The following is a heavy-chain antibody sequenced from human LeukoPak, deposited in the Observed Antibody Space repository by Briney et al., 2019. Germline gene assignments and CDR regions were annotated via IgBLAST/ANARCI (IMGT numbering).Heavy chain of an antibody. Sequence: PGGSLRLSCAVSGFTVSSKYMNWVRQAPGKGLEWVSYISSSGSTIYYADSVRGRFTISRDNAKNSLYLQMNSLRAEDTAVYYCARSQGFSGYGSYFDYWGQGTLVTVSA. D-gene: IGHD5-12*01. CDR1: GFTVSSKY. V-gene: IGHV3-48*03. CDR2: ISSSGSTI. J-gene: IGHJ4*02. CDR3: ARSQGFSGYGSYFDY.